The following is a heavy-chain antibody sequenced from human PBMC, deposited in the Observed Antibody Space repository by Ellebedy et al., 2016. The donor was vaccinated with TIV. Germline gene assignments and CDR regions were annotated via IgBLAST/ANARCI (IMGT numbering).Heavy chain of an antibody. J-gene: IGHJ5*02. CDR2: TYHSGST. CDR1: GDSFSKNW. CDR3: VRNGAAAGWGNWFDP. D-gene: IGHD6-13*01. V-gene: IGHV4-4*02. Sequence: SQTLSLTCAVYGDSFSKNWWSWVRQPPGKGLEWIGETYHSGSTHYNPSLRRRLTISLDESKNQFSLTLTSVTAADTAVYYCVRNGAAAGWGNWFDPWGQGTLVAVSS.